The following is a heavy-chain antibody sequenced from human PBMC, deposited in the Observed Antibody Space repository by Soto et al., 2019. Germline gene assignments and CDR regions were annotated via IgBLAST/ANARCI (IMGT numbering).Heavy chain of an antibody. CDR3: ALGGYNYGRPFDF. D-gene: IGHD5-18*01. J-gene: IGHJ4*02. Sequence: CSRQSPGKGLEWIGYVYHRGTTYYTPSLKSRANMSVDTSTNEFYLNLKSVTAADTAVYYCALGGYNYGRPFDFWGQGTLVTVS. V-gene: IGHV4-59*01. CDR2: VYHRGTT.